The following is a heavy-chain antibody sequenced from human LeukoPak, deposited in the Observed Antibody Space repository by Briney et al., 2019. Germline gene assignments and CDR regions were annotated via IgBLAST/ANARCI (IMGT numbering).Heavy chain of an antibody. D-gene: IGHD4-23*01. CDR2: IKSDGST. J-gene: IGHJ6*04. Sequence: GGSLRLSCAASGFTFSSYWMHWVRQAPGKGLVWVSRIKSDGSTNYADSVKGRFTISRDNAMNSLYLQMDSLRVEDTSVYYRARGAYGGISMDVWGKGTTVTVSS. V-gene: IGHV3-74*01. CDR3: ARGAYGGISMDV. CDR1: GFTFSSYW.